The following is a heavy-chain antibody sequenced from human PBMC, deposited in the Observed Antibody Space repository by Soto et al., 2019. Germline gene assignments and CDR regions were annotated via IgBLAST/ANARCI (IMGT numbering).Heavy chain of an antibody. J-gene: IGHJ4*02. V-gene: IGHV3-21*01. D-gene: IGHD4-17*01. CDR1: GFTFSNYN. CDR2: ISSSSTYI. Sequence: EVQLVESGGGLVKPGGSLRLSCAASGFTFSNYNMNWVRQAPGKGLEWVSSISSSSTYIYYADSVKGRFTISRDNAKNSLYLQMNSLRAEDTAVYYWARDHDYGDYAFDYWGQGTLVTVSS. CDR3: ARDHDYGDYAFDY.